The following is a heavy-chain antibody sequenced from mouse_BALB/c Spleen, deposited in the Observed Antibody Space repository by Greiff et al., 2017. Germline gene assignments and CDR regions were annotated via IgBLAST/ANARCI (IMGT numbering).Heavy chain of an antibody. CDR2: ISYSGST. D-gene: IGHD2-1*01. CDR3: ARSGSGNYAWFAY. Sequence: DVQLQESGPGLVKPSQSLSLTCTVTGYSITSDYAWNWIRQFPGNKLEWLGYISYSGSTSYNPSLKSRISITRDTSKNQFFLQLNYVTTEDTATYYCARSGSGNYAWFAYWGQGTLVTVSA. V-gene: IGHV3-2*02. CDR1: GYSITSDYA. J-gene: IGHJ3*01.